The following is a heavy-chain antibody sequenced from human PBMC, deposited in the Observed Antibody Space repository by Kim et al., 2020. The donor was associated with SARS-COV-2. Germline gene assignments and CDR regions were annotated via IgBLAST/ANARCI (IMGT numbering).Heavy chain of an antibody. CDR1: GFAFDEYA. CDR2: FSGDGGTI. Sequence: GGSLRLSCVASGFAFDEYAMHWVRQAPGKGLEWVSLFSGDGGTIYYAESVKGRFIISRDSNKSSLYLQMNSLRAEDTALYFCVKDLSQGWLHDALDVGSRGTMVAAS. J-gene: IGHJ3*01. D-gene: IGHD6-19*01. CDR3: VKDLSQGWLHDALDV. V-gene: IGHV3-43*02.